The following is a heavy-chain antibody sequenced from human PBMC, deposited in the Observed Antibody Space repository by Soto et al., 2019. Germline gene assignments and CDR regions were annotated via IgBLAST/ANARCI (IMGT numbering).Heavy chain of an antibody. D-gene: IGHD5-18*01. CDR1: GGTFSNYA. CDR2: IIPIFGTT. Sequence: QVQLVQSGAELKKPGPSVKVSCQASGGTFSNYAISWVRQAPGQGLEWMGKIIPIFGTTNYAQNFRGRVTITAYESTTTAYMELSTLRSDDTAFYYFARELPPAPASFREDALDIVGHGTMITVSS. CDR3: ARELPPAPASFREDALDI. J-gene: IGHJ3*02. V-gene: IGHV1-69*15.